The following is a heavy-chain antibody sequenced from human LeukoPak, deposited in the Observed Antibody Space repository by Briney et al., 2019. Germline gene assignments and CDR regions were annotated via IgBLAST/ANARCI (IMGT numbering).Heavy chain of an antibody. CDR2: VKQDGSEK. J-gene: IGHJ4*02. Sequence: GGSLRLSCAASGFTFSSYWMSWVRQAPGKGLEWVANVKQDGSEKYYVDSVKGRFTISRDNAKNSLYLQMTSLRAEDTAVYYCARAGLLWFGESYFDYWGQGTLVTVSP. CDR3: ARAGLLWFGESYFDY. D-gene: IGHD3-10*01. V-gene: IGHV3-7*01. CDR1: GFTFSSYW.